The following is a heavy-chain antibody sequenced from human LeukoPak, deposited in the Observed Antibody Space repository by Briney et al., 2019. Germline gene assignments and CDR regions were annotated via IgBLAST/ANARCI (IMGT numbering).Heavy chain of an antibody. D-gene: IGHD3-10*01. V-gene: IGHV4-39*07. CDR1: GGSLSSGSYY. J-gene: IGHJ4*02. CDR2: IYYSGST. Sequence: SETLSLTCTVSGGSLSSGSYYWSWIRQPAGKGLEWIGSIYYSGSTFYHPSLKSRLTISVDTSKNQFSLKLSSVTAADTAIYYCARQGIYFGSGPFDSWGQGTLVTVSS. CDR3: ARQGIYFGSGPFDS.